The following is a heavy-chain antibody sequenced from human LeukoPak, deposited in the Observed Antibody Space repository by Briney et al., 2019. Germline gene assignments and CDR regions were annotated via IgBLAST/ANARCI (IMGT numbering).Heavy chain of an antibody. Sequence: GASVNVSCKASGYTFTSYGISWVRQAPGQGLEWMGWISAYNGNTNYAQKLQGRVTMTTDTSTSTAYMELRSLRSDDTAVYYCARDEPVTTWTKGYFDYWGQGTLVTVSS. CDR2: ISAYNGNT. CDR3: ARDEPVTTWTKGYFDY. V-gene: IGHV1-18*01. CDR1: GYTFTSYG. D-gene: IGHD4-17*01. J-gene: IGHJ4*02.